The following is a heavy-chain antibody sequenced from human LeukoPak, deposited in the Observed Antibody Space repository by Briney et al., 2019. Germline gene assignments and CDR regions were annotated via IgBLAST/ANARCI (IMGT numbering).Heavy chain of an antibody. D-gene: IGHD4-11*01. CDR1: GYTLTELS. CDR3: ARLWPLDYSINNWFDP. J-gene: IGHJ5*02. V-gene: IGHV1-24*01. CDR2: FDPEDGET. Sequence: ASVKVSCKVSGYTLTELSMHWVRQAPGKGLEWMGGFDPEDGETIYAQKFQGRVTMTEDTSTDTAYMELSSLRSEDTAVYYCARLWPLDYSINNWFDPWGQGTLVTVSS.